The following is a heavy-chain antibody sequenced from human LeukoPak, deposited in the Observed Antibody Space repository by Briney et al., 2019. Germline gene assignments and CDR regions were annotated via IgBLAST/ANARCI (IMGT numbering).Heavy chain of an antibody. J-gene: IGHJ4*02. D-gene: IGHD4/OR15-4a*01. CDR1: GITLSIYA. CDR2: FSGSGGST. V-gene: IGHV3-23*01. CDR3: ARSGLSRFDY. Sequence: GSLRLSCATSGITLSIYAMSWVRQAPGKGLEWVSAFSGSGGSTYYADSVKGRFTISRDNSKNTLYLQMNSLRAEDTAVYYCARSGLSRFDYWGQGTLVTVSS.